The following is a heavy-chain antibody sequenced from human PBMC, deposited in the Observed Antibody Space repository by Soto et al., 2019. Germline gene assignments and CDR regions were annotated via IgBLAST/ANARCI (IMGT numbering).Heavy chain of an antibody. CDR3: ARLESWYHYYGMDV. D-gene: IGHD6-13*01. CDR1: GGSFSGYY. J-gene: IGHJ6*02. V-gene: IGHV4-34*01. Sequence: SETLSLTCAVYGGSFSGYYWSWIRQPPGKGLEWIGEINHSGSTNYNPSLKSRVTISVDTSKNQFSLKLSSVTAADTAVYYCARLESWYHYYGMDVWGQGTTVT. CDR2: INHSGST.